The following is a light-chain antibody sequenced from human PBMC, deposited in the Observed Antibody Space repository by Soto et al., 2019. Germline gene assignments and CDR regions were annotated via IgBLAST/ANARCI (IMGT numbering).Light chain of an antibody. Sequence: EIVLTQSPGTLSLSPGERATLSCRASQSVSRSYLAWYQQNPGQAPRLLIYGASSRATGIPDRFTGSGSGTDFTLTISRLDPEDFAVYYCQQYGSSPPYTFGQGTKLEIK. CDR2: GAS. CDR3: QQYGSSPPYT. CDR1: QSVSRSY. V-gene: IGKV3-20*01. J-gene: IGKJ2*01.